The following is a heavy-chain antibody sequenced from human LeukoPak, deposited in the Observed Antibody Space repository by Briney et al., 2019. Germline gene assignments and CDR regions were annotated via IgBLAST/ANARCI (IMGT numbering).Heavy chain of an antibody. D-gene: IGHD3-10*01. J-gene: IGHJ1*01. CDR1: GYSFTNNW. Sequence: GESLKISCKCSGYSFTNNWIGWVRQMPGKGLEWMGIILPGDSDTRYGPSFQGQVTISADKSINTAYVQWSSLKASDTAMYYCATYAGTSSKYFHHWGQGTLVTVSS. CDR3: ATYAGTSSKYFHH. V-gene: IGHV5-51*01. CDR2: ILPGDSDT.